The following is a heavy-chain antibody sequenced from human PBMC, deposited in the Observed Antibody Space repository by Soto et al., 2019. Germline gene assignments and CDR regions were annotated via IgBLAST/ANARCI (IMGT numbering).Heavy chain of an antibody. CDR3: ARGYWVGAIYFDY. J-gene: IGHJ4*02. D-gene: IGHD1-26*01. V-gene: IGHV3-11*01. CDR2: ISSSGSTI. Sequence: GGSLRLSCAASGFTFSDYYMSWIRQAPGKGLEWVSYISSSGSTIYYADSVEGRFTISRDNAKNSLYLQMNSLRAEDTAVYYCARGYWVGAIYFDYWGQGTLVTVSS. CDR1: GFTFSDYY.